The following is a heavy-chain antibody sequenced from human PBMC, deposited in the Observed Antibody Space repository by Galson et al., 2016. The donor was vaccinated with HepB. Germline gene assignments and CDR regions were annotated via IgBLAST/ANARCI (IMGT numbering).Heavy chain of an antibody. CDR3: AKNRGSDYKNYYMNV. CDR2: MNGSGRGT. D-gene: IGHD4-11*01. J-gene: IGHJ6*03. CDR1: GFTFTTFA. Sequence: SLRLSCAASGFTFTTFAMSWVRQAPGKGLEWVSTMNGSGRGTFYADSVKGRFTISRDNSKNTLYLEMNSLRAEDTAVYYCAKNRGSDYKNYYMNVWGKGTTVTVSS. V-gene: IGHV3-23*01.